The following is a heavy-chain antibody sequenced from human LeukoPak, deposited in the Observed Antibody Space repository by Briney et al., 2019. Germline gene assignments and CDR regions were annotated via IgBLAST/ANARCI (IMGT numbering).Heavy chain of an antibody. J-gene: IGHJ4*02. CDR1: GGSISSYY. D-gene: IGHD3-16*02. CDR2: IYYSGST. CDR3: ARGLAGSYRY. Sequence: SETLSLTCTVSGGSISSYYWSWIRQPPGKGLEWIGYIYYSGSTNYNPSLKSRVTISVDTSKDQFSLELSSVTAADTAVYYCARGLAGSYRYWGQGTLVTVSS. V-gene: IGHV4-59*01.